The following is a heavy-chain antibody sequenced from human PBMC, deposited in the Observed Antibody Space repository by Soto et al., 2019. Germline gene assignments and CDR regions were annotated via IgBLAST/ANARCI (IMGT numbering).Heavy chain of an antibody. D-gene: IGHD2-15*01. Sequence: ASVKVSCKASGYTFTSYDINWVRQATGQGLEWMGWMNPNSGNTGYAQKFQGRVTMTRNTSISTAYMELSSLRSEDTAVYYCARSLGPHIVAGDWFDPWGQGTLGSVSS. CDR3: ARSLGPHIVAGDWFDP. J-gene: IGHJ5*02. CDR2: MNPNSGNT. CDR1: GYTFTSYD. V-gene: IGHV1-8*01.